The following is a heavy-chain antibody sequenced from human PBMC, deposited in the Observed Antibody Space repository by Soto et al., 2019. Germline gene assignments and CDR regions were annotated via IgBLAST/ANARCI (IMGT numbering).Heavy chain of an antibody. CDR3: ASLRRRYCSSTSCPTPYGMDV. V-gene: IGHV1-69*01. CDR2: IIPIFGTA. Sequence: QVQLVQSGAEVKKPGSSVKVSCKASGGTFSSYAIRWVRQAPGQGLEWMGGIIPIFGTANYAQKFQGRVKLTAEESTSTAYMELSSLRSEDTAVYYCASLRRRYCSSTSCPTPYGMDVWGQGTTVTVSS. D-gene: IGHD2-2*01. CDR1: GGTFSSYA. J-gene: IGHJ6*02.